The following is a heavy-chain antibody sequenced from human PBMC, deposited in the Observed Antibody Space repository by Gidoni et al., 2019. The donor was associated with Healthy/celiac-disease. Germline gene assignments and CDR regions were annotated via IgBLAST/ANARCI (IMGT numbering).Heavy chain of an antibody. J-gene: IGHJ6*02. CDR3: AREGGWPYDSSGYYWTGNGMDV. D-gene: IGHD3-22*01. V-gene: IGHV3-53*01. CDR2: IYSGGST. Sequence: EVQLVESGGGLIQPGGSLRLSCAASGFTVSSNYMSWVRQAPGKGLEWVSVIYSGGSTYYADSVKGRFTISRDNSKNTLYLQMNSLRAEDTAVYYCAREGGWPYDSSGYYWTGNGMDVWGQGTTVTVSS. CDR1: GFTVSSNY.